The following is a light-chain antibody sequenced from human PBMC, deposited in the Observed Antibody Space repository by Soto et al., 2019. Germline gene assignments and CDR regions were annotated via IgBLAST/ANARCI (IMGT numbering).Light chain of an antibody. CDR1: QSINRW. V-gene: IGKV1-5*01. Sequence: DIQMTQSPSTLSASVGDRVTFTCRASQSINRWLAWFQQKPGKAPKLLIFGASTLESGVPSRFSGSGSGTEFTPTINSLQPEDFASYFCQQYDSHPWTFGQGTKVEI. CDR2: GAS. CDR3: QQYDSHPWT. J-gene: IGKJ1*01.